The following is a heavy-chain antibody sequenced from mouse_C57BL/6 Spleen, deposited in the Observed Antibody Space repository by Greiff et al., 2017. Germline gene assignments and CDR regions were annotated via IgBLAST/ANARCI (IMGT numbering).Heavy chain of an antibody. D-gene: IGHD3-2*02. Sequence: EVQLQESGPGMVKPSQSLSLTCTVTGYSITSGYDWHWIRHFPGNKLEWMGYISYSGSTNYNPSLKSRISITHDTSKNHFFLKLNSVTTEDKATYYCARGGSSGPFDYWGQGTTLTVSS. CDR3: ARGGSSGPFDY. V-gene: IGHV3-1*01. J-gene: IGHJ2*01. CDR2: ISYSGST. CDR1: GYSITSGYD.